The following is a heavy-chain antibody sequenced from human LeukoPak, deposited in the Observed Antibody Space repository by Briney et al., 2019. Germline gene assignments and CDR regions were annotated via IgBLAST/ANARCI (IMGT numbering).Heavy chain of an antibody. CDR3: ARASGSRVGLDY. Sequence: SVKVSCKASGGTFSSYAISWMRQAPGQGLEWMGGIIPIFGTANYAQKFQGRVTITADESTSTAYMELSSLRSEDTAVYYCARASGSRVGLDYWGQGTLVTVSS. CDR2: IIPIFGTA. D-gene: IGHD1-26*01. CDR1: GGTFSSYA. J-gene: IGHJ4*02. V-gene: IGHV1-69*01.